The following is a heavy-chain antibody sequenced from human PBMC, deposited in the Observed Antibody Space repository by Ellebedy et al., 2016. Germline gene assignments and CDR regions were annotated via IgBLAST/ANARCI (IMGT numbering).Heavy chain of an antibody. CDR3: ARDYFDWLLYYYYGMDV. V-gene: IGHV4-34*01. CDR1: GGSFSGYY. J-gene: IGHJ6*02. D-gene: IGHD3-9*01. CDR2: IYHSGST. Sequence: SETLSLXCAVYGGSFSGYYWSWIRQPPGKGLEWIGSIYHSGSTYYNPSLKSRVTISVDTSKNQFSLKLSSVTAADTAVYYCARDYFDWLLYYYYGMDVWGQGTTVTVSS.